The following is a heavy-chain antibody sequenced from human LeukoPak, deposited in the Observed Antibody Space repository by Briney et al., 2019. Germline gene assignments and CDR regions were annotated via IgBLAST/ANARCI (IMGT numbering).Heavy chain of an antibody. V-gene: IGHV1-2*02. CDR2: INPNSGGT. CDR1: GYTFTGYY. J-gene: IGHJ4*02. D-gene: IGHD6-19*01. Sequence: ASVKVSCKASGYTFTGYYMHWVRQAPGQGLEWMGWINPNSGGTNYAQKFQGRVTMTRDTSISTAYMELSRLRSDDTAVYYCAREGTIAVAGDGEFDYWGQGTLVTVS. CDR3: AREGTIAVAGDGEFDY.